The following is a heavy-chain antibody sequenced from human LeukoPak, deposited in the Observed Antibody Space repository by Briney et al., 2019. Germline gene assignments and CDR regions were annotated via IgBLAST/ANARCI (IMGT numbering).Heavy chain of an antibody. D-gene: IGHD5-24*01. CDR1: GGSISSDY. Sequence: SETLPLTCTVSGGSISSDYWSWIRQPPGKGLEWIGYIYHSGSTNYNPSLKSRVTIVVDTSKKQFSLKLNSVTAADTAVYYWARDDGDGYPPRAFDIWGQGTMVTVPS. CDR3: ARDDGDGYPPRAFDI. J-gene: IGHJ3*02. CDR2: IYHSGST. V-gene: IGHV4-59*01.